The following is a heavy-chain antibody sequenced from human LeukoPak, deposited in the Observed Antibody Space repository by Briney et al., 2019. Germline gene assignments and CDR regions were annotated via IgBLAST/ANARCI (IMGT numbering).Heavy chain of an antibody. CDR3: ARDPLTTYYFDY. CDR1: GYTFTGYY. J-gene: IGHJ4*02. V-gene: IGHV1-2*02. Sequence: ASVKVSCKASGYTFTGYYMHWVRQAPGQGLEWMGWINPNSGGTNHAQKFQGRVTMTRDTSISTAYMELSRLRSDDTAVYYCARDPLTTYYFDYWGQGTLVTVSS. D-gene: IGHD4/OR15-4a*01. CDR2: INPNSGGT.